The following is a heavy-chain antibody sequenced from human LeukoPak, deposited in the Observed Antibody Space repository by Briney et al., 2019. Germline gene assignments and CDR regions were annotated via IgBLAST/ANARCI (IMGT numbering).Heavy chain of an antibody. CDR2: ISYDGSNK. Sequence: GRSLRLSCAASGFTFSSYGMHWVRQAPGKGLEWVAVISYDGSNKYYADSVEGRFTISRDNSKNTLYLQMNSLRAEDTAVYYCAKDGYRDTGDWGRGTLVTVSS. CDR1: GFTFSSYG. CDR3: AKDGYRDTGD. D-gene: IGHD5-12*01. V-gene: IGHV3-30*18. J-gene: IGHJ4*02.